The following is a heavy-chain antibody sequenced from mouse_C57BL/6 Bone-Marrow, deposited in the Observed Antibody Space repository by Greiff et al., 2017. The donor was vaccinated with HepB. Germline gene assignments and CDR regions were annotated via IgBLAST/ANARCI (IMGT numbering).Heavy chain of an antibody. Sequence: EVQRVESGGDLVKPGGSLKLSCAASGFTFSSYGMSWVRQTPDKRLEWVATISSGSSYTYYPDSVKGRFTISRDNAKNTLYLQMSSLKSEDTAMYYCARGDTVVDPFAYWGQGTLVTVSA. CDR2: ISSGSSYT. J-gene: IGHJ3*01. CDR3: ARGDTVVDPFAY. V-gene: IGHV5-6*01. D-gene: IGHD1-1*01. CDR1: GFTFSSYG.